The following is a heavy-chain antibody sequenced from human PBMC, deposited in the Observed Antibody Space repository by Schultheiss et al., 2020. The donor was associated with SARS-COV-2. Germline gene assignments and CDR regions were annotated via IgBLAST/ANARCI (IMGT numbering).Heavy chain of an antibody. J-gene: IGHJ6*02. CDR1: GGSISSGGYY. D-gene: IGHD1-26*01. CDR3: ARVFSDYGGMDV. CDR2: IYHSGST. Sequence: SETLSLTCAVSGGSISSGGYYWSWIRQHPGKGLEWIGEIYHSGSTNYNPSLKSRVTISVDKSKNQFSLKLSSVTAADTAVYYCARVFSDYGGMDVWGQGTTVTVSS. V-gene: IGHV4-39*07.